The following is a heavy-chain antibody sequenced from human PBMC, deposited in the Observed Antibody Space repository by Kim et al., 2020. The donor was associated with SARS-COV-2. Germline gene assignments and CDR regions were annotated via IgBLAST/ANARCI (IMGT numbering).Heavy chain of an antibody. Sequence: THYADSVMGRFTIARDSSRNTVFLQMNSMRAEDTAVYYGARGGLTSGFDYWGQGTLVTVSS. J-gene: IGHJ4*02. V-gene: IGHV3-23*01. CDR2: T. D-gene: IGHD3-3*01. CDR3: ARGGLTSGFDY.